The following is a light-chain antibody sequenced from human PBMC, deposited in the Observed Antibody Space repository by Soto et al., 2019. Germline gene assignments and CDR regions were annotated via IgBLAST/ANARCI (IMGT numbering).Light chain of an antibody. Sequence: SYELTQPPSVSVSLGQTASITCSGDKLGDKYASWYQQKPGQSPVLVIYQDSKRPSGIPERFSGSNSGNTATLTISGTQAMVEADYYCQAWDSSTGLFGTGTKLTVL. V-gene: IGLV3-1*01. J-gene: IGLJ1*01. CDR3: QAWDSSTGL. CDR1: KLGDKY. CDR2: QDS.